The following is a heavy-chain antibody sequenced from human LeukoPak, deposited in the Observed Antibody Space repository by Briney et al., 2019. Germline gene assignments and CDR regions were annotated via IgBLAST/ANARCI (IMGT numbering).Heavy chain of an antibody. CDR1: GGSISSNSYY. D-gene: IGHD2-15*01. Sequence: SETLSLTCAVSGGSISSNSYYWGWIRQPPGKGLEWIGSIYYSGSTYYNPSLKSRVTISVDTSKNQFSLKLSSVTAADTAVYYCARGTLGYCSGGSCFAGSEYYYYMDVWGKGTTVTVSS. CDR2: IYYSGST. CDR3: ARGTLGYCSGGSCFAGSEYYYYMDV. J-gene: IGHJ6*03. V-gene: IGHV4-39*01.